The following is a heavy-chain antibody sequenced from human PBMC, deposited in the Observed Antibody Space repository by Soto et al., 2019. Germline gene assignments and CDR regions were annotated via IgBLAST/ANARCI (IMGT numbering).Heavy chain of an antibody. CDR1: GGTFSSYT. V-gene: IGHV1-69*02. J-gene: IGHJ3*02. Sequence: QVQLVQSGAEVKKPGSSVKVSCKASGGTFSSYTISWVRQAPGQGLEWMGRIIPILGIANYAQKFQGRVTITADKSTSTAYMGLSSLRSEDTAVYYCARVGVTTNDAFDIWGQGTMVTVSS. D-gene: IGHD4-17*01. CDR3: ARVGVTTNDAFDI. CDR2: IIPILGIA.